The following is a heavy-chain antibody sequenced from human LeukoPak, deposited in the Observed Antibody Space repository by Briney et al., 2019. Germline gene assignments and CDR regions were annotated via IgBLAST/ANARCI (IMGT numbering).Heavy chain of an antibody. CDR1: GFTFSSYA. V-gene: IGHV3-23*01. CDR2: IVGSGGST. D-gene: IGHD6-13*01. Sequence: GGSLRLSCAASGFTFSSYAMTWVRQAPGKGLEWVSVIVGSGGSTNYADSVKGRFTISRDNSRNTLYLQMNSLRAEDTAVYYCAKMNQIAAAGPFDYWGQGTLVTVSS. J-gene: IGHJ4*02. CDR3: AKMNQIAAAGPFDY.